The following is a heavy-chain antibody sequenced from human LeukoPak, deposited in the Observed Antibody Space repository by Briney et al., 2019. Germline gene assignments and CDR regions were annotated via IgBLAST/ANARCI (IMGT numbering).Heavy chain of an antibody. D-gene: IGHD2-2*01. CDR2: INPNSGGT. V-gene: IGHV1-2*02. CDR1: GYTFTGYY. J-gene: IGHJ6*03. CDR3: ARGVPLGGQLSLYYYYYMDV. Sequence: ASVKVSCKASGYTFTGYYMHWVRQAPGQGLEWMGWINPNSGGTNYAQKFQGRVTMTRDTSISTAYMELSRLRSDDTAVYYCARGVPLGGQLSLYYYYYMDVWGKGTTVTISS.